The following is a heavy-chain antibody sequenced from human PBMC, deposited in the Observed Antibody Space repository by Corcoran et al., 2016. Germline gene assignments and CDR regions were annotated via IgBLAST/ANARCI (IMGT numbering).Heavy chain of an antibody. Sequence: QVQLQQSGPGLVKPSQTLSLTCAISGDSVSSNSAAWNWIRQSPSRGLEWLGRTYYRSKWYNDYAVSVKSRITINPDTSKNQFSLQLHSVTPEDTAVYYWERDLAQYCSSTSCPQAHYYYYGMDVWGQGTTVTVSS. CDR1: GDSVSSNSAA. J-gene: IGHJ6*02. V-gene: IGHV6-1*01. CDR2: TYYRSKWYN. CDR3: ERDLAQYCSSTSCPQAHYYYYGMDV. D-gene: IGHD2-2*01.